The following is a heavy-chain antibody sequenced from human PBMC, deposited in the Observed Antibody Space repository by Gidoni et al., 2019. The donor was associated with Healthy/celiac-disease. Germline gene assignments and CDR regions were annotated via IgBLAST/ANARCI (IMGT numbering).Heavy chain of an antibody. CDR2: IYPCDSDT. D-gene: IGHD3-22*01. CDR3: ARLGNNDYDSSGYRGYFDY. Sequence: EVQLVQAGAVVKKPGESVTISWKGSGYSFTSSLIGWVRQLPGKGLEWMGIIYPCDSDTRYRPSFQGQVTISADKSISTAYLPWSSLKASDTARYYCARLGNNDYDSSGYRGYFDYWGQGTLVTVSS. V-gene: IGHV5-51*01. CDR1: GYSFTSSL. J-gene: IGHJ4*02.